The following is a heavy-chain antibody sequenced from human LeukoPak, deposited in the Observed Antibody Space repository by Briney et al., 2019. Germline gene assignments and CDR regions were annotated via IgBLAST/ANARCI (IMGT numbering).Heavy chain of an antibody. V-gene: IGHV1-2*02. CDR1: GYSFTVYY. CDR2: INPNSGGT. CDR3: AGLSGYDPYYFDF. J-gene: IGHJ4*02. Sequence: ASVKVSCKASGYSFTVYYMHWVRHAPGQGLEWMGCINPNSGGTDYSQKFQGRVTMTRDTSISTADMELSRLTSDDAAVYYCAGLSGYDPYYFDFWGQGTLVAVSS. D-gene: IGHD5-12*01.